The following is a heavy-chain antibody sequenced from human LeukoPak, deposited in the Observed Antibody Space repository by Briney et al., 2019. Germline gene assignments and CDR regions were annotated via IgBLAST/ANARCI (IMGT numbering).Heavy chain of an antibody. CDR2: ISYDGSNK. D-gene: IGHD6-19*01. J-gene: IGHJ4*02. CDR1: GFTFSSYA. V-gene: IGHV3-30-3*01. CDR3: ASLPGYSSGWYVDFDY. Sequence: PGGSLRLSCAASGFTFSSYAMSWVRQAPGKGLEWVAVISYDGSNKYYADSVKGRFTISRDNSKNTLYLQMNSLRAEDTAVYYCASLPGYSSGWYVDFDYWGQGTLVTVSS.